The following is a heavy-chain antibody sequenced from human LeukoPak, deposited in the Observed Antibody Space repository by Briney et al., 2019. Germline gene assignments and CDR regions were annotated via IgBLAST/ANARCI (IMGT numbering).Heavy chain of an antibody. CDR2: ISGGGGST. D-gene: IGHD1-1*01. V-gene: IGHV3-23*01. Sequence: GGSLRHSCVAPGFTFITNAMSGVAQAPGKGRGWVSAISGGGGSTFYADSVKGRFTISRDNSKSTLYLQLNSLKTEDTALYYCAKDGTSGTWDNWGQGTLVTVSS. CDR1: GFTFITNA. CDR3: AKDGTSGTWDN. J-gene: IGHJ4*02.